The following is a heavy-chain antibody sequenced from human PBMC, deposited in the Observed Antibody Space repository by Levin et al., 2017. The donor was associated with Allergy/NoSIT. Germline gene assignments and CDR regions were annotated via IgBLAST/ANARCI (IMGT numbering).Heavy chain of an antibody. CDR1: GYTFSSYD. J-gene: IGHJ5*02. CDR2: MNPNSGNT. CDR3: TRGFFRGYCGDTTCYRFDP. D-gene: IGHD2-2*02. Sequence: PGESLKISCKASGYTFSSYDINWVRQASGQGLEWMGWMNPNSGNTDYAQQFQGRVTMTTNTSINTAYMELSGLRSEDTAMYYCTRGFFRGYCGDTTCYRFDPWGQGTLVTVSS. V-gene: IGHV1-8*01.